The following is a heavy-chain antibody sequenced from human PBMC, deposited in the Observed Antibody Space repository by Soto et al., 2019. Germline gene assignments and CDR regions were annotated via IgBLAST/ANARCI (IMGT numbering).Heavy chain of an antibody. CDR3: ARECVDTVTSITIPFDY. CDR2: LYSGGNT. CDR1: EFTVTNNE. J-gene: IGHJ4*02. V-gene: IGHV3-53*01. Sequence: PGGSLRLSCAASEFTVTNNEMSWVRQAPGKGLEWVSILYSGGNTYYADSVKGRFTISRDNSKKSLYLQMNSLRADDTAVYYCARECVDTVTSITIPFDYWGQGALVTVSS. D-gene: IGHD5-12*01.